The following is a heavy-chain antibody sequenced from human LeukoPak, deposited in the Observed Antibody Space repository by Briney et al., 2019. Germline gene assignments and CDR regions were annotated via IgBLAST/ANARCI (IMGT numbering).Heavy chain of an antibody. Sequence: PSETLSLTCTVSGGSISSGGYYWSWIRQHPGKGLEWMGYIYYSGSTYYNPSLKSRVTISVDTSKNQFSLKLSSVTAADTAVYYCASSYDSSPGDAFDIWGQGTMVTVSP. CDR2: IYYSGST. J-gene: IGHJ3*02. CDR3: ASSYDSSPGDAFDI. V-gene: IGHV4-31*03. CDR1: GGSISSGGYY. D-gene: IGHD3-22*01.